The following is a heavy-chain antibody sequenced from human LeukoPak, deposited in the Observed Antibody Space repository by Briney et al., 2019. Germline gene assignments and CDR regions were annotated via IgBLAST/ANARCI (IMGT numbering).Heavy chain of an antibody. J-gene: IGHJ4*02. Sequence: PGRSLRLSCEASGFTFSSYGMHWVRQAPGKGLEWVAVISYDGSNKYYADSVKGRFTISRDNSKNTLYLQMNSLRAEDTAVYYCAKDLLPVAGTSADYWGQGTLVTVSS. D-gene: IGHD6-19*01. V-gene: IGHV3-30*18. CDR3: AKDLLPVAGTSADY. CDR2: ISYDGSNK. CDR1: GFTFSSYG.